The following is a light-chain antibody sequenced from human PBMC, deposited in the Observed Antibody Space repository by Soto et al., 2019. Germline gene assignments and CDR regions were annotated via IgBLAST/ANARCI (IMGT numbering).Light chain of an antibody. J-gene: IGKJ2*01. CDR1: QSIIRW. CDR2: DAS. V-gene: IGKV1-39*01. Sequence: DIQMTQSPSTLSASVGDRVTITCRASQSIIRWLAWYQQKPGKAPNLLIYDASKLESGVPSRFSGSGSGTDFTLTISSLQPEDFATYYCQQSYSTLYTFGQGTKLEIK. CDR3: QQSYSTLYT.